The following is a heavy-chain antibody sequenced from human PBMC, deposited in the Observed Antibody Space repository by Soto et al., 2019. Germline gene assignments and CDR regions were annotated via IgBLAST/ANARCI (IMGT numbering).Heavy chain of an antibody. CDR2: ISGSGGST. D-gene: IGHD5-12*01. V-gene: IGHV3-23*01. CDR1: GFTFSSYA. CDR3: AKDLPVVATIRKYYYYGMDV. J-gene: IGHJ6*02. Sequence: GGSLRLSCAASGFTFSSYAMSWVRQAPGKGLEWVSAISGSGGSTYYADSVKGRFTISRDNSKNTLYLQMNSLRAEDTAVYYCAKDLPVVATIRKYYYYGMDVWGQGTTVTVSS.